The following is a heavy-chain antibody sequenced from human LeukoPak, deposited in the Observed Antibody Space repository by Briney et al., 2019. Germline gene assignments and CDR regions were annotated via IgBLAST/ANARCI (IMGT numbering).Heavy chain of an antibody. CDR2: ISSSSSYI. D-gene: IGHD4-11*01. V-gene: IGHV3-21*01. CDR1: GFTFSSYS. Sequence: GGSPRLSCAASGFTFSSYSMNWVRQAPRKGLEWVSSISSSSSYIYYADSVRGRFTISRDNAKTSLYLQMNSLRAEDAAVYYCARDLGNYGSLYYFDYWGQGTLVTVSS. CDR3: ARDLGNYGSLYYFDY. J-gene: IGHJ4*02.